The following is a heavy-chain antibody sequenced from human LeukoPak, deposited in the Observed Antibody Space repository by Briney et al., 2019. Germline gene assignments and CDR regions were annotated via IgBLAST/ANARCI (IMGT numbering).Heavy chain of an antibody. Sequence: ASVKVSCKASGYTFTGYYMHWVRQAPGQGLEWMGWINPNSGGTNYAQKFQGWVTMTRDTSISTAYMELSRLRSDDTAVYYCARAKDYYDSSALYYFDYWGQGTLVTVSP. D-gene: IGHD3-22*01. V-gene: IGHV1-2*04. CDR3: ARAKDYYDSSALYYFDY. CDR2: INPNSGGT. CDR1: GYTFTGYY. J-gene: IGHJ4*02.